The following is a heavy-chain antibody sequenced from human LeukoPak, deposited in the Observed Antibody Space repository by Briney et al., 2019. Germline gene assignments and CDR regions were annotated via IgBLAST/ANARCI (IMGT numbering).Heavy chain of an antibody. CDR2: INPSGGST. V-gene: IGHV1-46*01. J-gene: IGHJ3*02. D-gene: IGHD1-26*01. Sequence: ASVKVSCKASGYTFTSYYMHWVRQAPGQGLEWMGIINPSGGSTSYEQKFQGRVTMTRDMSTSTVYMELSSLRSEDTAVYYCARVGVGATVGGAFDIWGQGTMVTVSS. CDR1: GYTFTSYY. CDR3: ARVGVGATVGGAFDI.